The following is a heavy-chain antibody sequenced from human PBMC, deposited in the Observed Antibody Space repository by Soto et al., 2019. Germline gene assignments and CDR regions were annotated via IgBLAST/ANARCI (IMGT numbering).Heavy chain of an antibody. D-gene: IGHD1-26*01. CDR3: ARQGGVGATYYYYGMDV. CDR2: IYPGDSDT. V-gene: IGHV5-51*01. CDR1: GYSFSSHW. Sequence: GESLKISCKGSGYSFSSHWIGWVRQMPGKGLEWMGIIYPGDSDTRYSPSFQGQVTISADKSISTAYLQWSSLKASDTAMYYCARQGGVGATYYYYGMDVWGQGTTVTVSS. J-gene: IGHJ6*02.